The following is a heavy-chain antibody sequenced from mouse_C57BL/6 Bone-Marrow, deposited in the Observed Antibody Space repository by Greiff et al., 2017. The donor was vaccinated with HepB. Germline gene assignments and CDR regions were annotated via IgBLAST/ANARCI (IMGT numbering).Heavy chain of an antibody. CDR3: ARSRDYGRGMDY. Sequence: QVQLQQSGAELVKPGASVKMSCKASGYTFTSYWITWVKQRPGQGLEWIGDIYPGSGSTNYNEKFKSKATLTVDTSSSTAYMQLSSLTSEDSAVYYCARSRDYGRGMDYWGQGTSVTVSS. D-gene: IGHD1-1*01. V-gene: IGHV1-55*01. CDR1: GYTFTSYW. J-gene: IGHJ4*01. CDR2: IYPGSGST.